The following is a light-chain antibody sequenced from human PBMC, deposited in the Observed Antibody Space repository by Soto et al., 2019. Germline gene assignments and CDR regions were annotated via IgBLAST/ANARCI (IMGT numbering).Light chain of an antibody. CDR3: CSYAGTATV. J-gene: IGLJ1*01. Sequence: QSALTQPASVSGSPGQSITISCTGTSFDVGNRNYVSWYQQHPGKAPKLIIYEVNNRPSGISDRFSGSKSGNPASLTISGLQAEDEANYYCCSYAGTATVFGTGTKLTVL. CDR2: EVN. V-gene: IGLV2-23*02. CDR1: SFDVGNRNY.